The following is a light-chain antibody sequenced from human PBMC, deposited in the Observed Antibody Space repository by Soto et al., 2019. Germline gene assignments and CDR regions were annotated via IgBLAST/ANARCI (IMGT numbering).Light chain of an antibody. V-gene: IGLV1-44*01. J-gene: IGLJ1*01. Sequence: QSVLTQPPSASGTPGQRVTISCSGSSSNIDSNTVTWYQQLPGTAPKLVIYRKYDRPSGVPDRFSGSTSGTSASLVIRGLQSEDEADYYCAGWDDILNGYVFGGGTKVTVL. CDR2: RKY. CDR3: AGWDDILNGYV. CDR1: SSNIDSNT.